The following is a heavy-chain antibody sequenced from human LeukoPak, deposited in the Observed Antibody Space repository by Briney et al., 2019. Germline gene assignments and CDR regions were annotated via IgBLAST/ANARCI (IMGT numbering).Heavy chain of an antibody. Sequence: SETLSLTCTVSGGSISSYYWSWIRQPPGKGLEWIGYIYYSGSTNYNPSLKSRVTISVDTSKNQFSLKLSSVTAADTAVYYCARVYCSSISCRGTTGFDYWGQGTLVTVSS. D-gene: IGHD2-2*01. J-gene: IGHJ4*02. CDR3: ARVYCSSISCRGTTGFDY. V-gene: IGHV4-59*01. CDR1: GGSISSYY. CDR2: IYYSGST.